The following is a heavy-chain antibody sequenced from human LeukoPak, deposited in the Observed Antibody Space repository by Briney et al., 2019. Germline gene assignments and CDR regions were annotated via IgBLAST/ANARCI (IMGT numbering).Heavy chain of an antibody. V-gene: IGHV4-39*01. D-gene: IGHD1-26*01. J-gene: IGHJ4*02. CDR2: IYYSGGT. CDR3: ARHGGASYLYYFDY. Sequence: TSETLSLTCTVSGVSISNSNYYWGWIRQPPGRGLEWIGSIYYSGGTYYNPSLKSQVTISVDTSKNQFSLNLSSVTAADTAVYYCARHGGASYLYYFDYWGQGTLVTVSS. CDR1: GVSISNSNYY.